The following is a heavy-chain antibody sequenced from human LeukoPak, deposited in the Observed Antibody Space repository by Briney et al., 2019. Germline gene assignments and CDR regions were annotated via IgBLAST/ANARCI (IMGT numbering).Heavy chain of an antibody. D-gene: IGHD1-26*01. J-gene: IGHJ4*02. CDR2: ISGSGGST. Sequence: PGGSLRLSCAASGFTFSSYAMSWVRQAPGKGLEWVSGISGSGGSTYNADSVKGRFTISRDNSKNTLYLQMNSLRAEDTAVYYCAKLGEVLEWELRGVFDYWGQGTLVTVSS. V-gene: IGHV3-23*01. CDR3: AKLGEVLEWELRGVFDY. CDR1: GFTFSSYA.